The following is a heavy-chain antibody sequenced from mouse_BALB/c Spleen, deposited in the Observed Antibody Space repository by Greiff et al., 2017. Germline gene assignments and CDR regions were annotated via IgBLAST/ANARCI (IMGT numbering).Heavy chain of an antibody. Sequence: VMLVESGPGLVAPSQSLSITCTVSGFSLTSYGVHWVRQPPGKGLEWLGVIWAGGSTNYNSALMSRLSISKDNSKSQVFLKMNSLQTDDTAMYYCARAYYRDYYAMDYWGQGTSVTVSS. CDR1: GFSLTSYG. J-gene: IGHJ4*01. V-gene: IGHV2-9*02. CDR2: IWAGGST. D-gene: IGHD2-12*01. CDR3: ARAYYRDYYAMDY.